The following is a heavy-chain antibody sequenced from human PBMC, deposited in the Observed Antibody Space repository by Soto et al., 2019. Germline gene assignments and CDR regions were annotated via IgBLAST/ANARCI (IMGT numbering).Heavy chain of an antibody. J-gene: IGHJ6*02. CDR1: GYTFTTYD. CDR2: ISAYNGNT. D-gene: IGHD3-22*01. V-gene: IGHV1-18*01. CDR3: ARVIGYYYHMDV. Sequence: QVQLVQSGGEVKKPGASVKVSCKASGYTFTTYDLSWVRQAPGQGLEWMGWISAYNGNTNYAQNLQGRVTTTTDTSTSTAYLELRSLRSDDTAVSYCARVIGYYYHMDVWGQGTTVTVSS.